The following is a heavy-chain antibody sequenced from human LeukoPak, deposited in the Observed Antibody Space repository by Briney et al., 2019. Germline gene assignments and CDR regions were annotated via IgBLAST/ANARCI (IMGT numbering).Heavy chain of an antibody. Sequence: PGGSLRLSCAASGFTFSRYAMHWVRQAPGKGLEYVSAISSNGGRTYYENSVKGRFTISRDNSKNTLYLQMGSLRAEDMAVYYCAREMPAAGVYHYFDYWGQGTLVTVSS. V-gene: IGHV3-64*01. D-gene: IGHD6-13*01. CDR2: ISSNGGRT. CDR3: AREMPAAGVYHYFDY. J-gene: IGHJ4*02. CDR1: GFTFSRYA.